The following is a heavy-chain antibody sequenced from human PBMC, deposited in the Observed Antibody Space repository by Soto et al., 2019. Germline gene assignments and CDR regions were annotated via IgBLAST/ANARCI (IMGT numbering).Heavy chain of an antibody. Sequence: EVQLLESGGGLVQPGGSLRLSCAASGFTFSSYGMSWVRQAPGKGLEWVSAISGSGGSTYYADSVKGRFTISRDNSKNPLYLQMNSLRGEDTVVYYCAQSLELGSTTPYDHWGQGTLVTVSS. D-gene: IGHD1-26*01. J-gene: IGHJ4*02. CDR2: ISGSGGST. CDR3: AQSLELGSTTPYDH. CDR1: GFTFSSYG. V-gene: IGHV3-23*01.